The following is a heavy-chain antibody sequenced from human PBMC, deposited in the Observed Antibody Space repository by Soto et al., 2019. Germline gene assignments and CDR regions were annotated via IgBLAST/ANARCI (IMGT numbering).Heavy chain of an antibody. CDR3: ANRDYDFYD. CDR1: GFTFSSYG. CDR2: ISYDGRNK. Sequence: RLSCAASGFTFSSYGMHLLLQAPGKGLEWVAVISYDGRNKYYADSVKGRFTISRDNSKNTLYLQMNSLRAEDTAGYYCANRDYDFYDWGQGTLVTVSS. J-gene: IGHJ4*02. V-gene: IGHV3-30*18. D-gene: IGHD4-17*01.